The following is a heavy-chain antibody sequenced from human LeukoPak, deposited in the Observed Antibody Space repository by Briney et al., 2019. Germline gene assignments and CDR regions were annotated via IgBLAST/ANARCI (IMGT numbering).Heavy chain of an antibody. J-gene: IGHJ4*02. Sequence: PGGSLRLSCAASGFTFSSYWMSWVRQAPGKGLEWVANIKQDVSEKYYVDSVKGRFTISRDNAKNSLYLQMNGLRAEDTAVYYCAREIMQLWPDYWGQGTLVTVSS. CDR1: GFTFSSYW. D-gene: IGHD5-18*01. CDR3: AREIMQLWPDY. CDR2: IKQDVSEK. V-gene: IGHV3-7*01.